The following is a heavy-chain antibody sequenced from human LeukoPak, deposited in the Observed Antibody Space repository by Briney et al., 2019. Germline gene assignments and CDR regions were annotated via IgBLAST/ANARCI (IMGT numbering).Heavy chain of an antibody. CDR3: ALYYDFWSGYPR. CDR1: GGSFSGYY. Sequence: SETLSLTCAVYGGSFSGYYWSWIRQPPGKGLEWIGEINHSGSTNYNPSLKSRVTISVDTSKNQFSLKLSSVTAADTAVYYCALYYDFWSGYPRWGQGTMVTVSS. D-gene: IGHD3-3*01. J-gene: IGHJ3*01. CDR2: INHSGST. V-gene: IGHV4-34*01.